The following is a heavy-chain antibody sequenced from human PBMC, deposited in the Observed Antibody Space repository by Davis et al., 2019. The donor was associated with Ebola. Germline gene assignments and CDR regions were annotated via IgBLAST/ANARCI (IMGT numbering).Heavy chain of an antibody. V-gene: IGHV3-64D*08. D-gene: IGHD3-22*01. CDR2: ISSNGGST. Sequence: GGSLRLSCSASGFTFSSYAMHWVRQAPGKGLEYVSAISSNGGSTYYADSVKGRFTISRDNSKNTLYLQMSSLRAEDTAVYYCASAYYYDSSGYLLGGWGQGTLVTVSS. CDR3: ASAYYYDSSGYLLGG. J-gene: IGHJ4*02. CDR1: GFTFSSYA.